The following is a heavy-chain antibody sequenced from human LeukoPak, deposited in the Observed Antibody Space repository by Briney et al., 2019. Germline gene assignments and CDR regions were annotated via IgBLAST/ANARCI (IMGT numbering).Heavy chain of an antibody. CDR3: ARAHSSSWLYYFDY. CDR2: ISSSGSTI. D-gene: IGHD6-13*01. V-gene: IGHV3-11*01. J-gene: IGHJ4*02. Sequence: GGSLRLSRAASGFTFSDYYMSWIRQAPGKGLEWVSYISSSGSTIYYADSVKGRFTISRDNAKNSLYLQMNSLRAEDTALYYCARAHSSSWLYYFDYWGQGTLVTVSS. CDR1: GFTFSDYY.